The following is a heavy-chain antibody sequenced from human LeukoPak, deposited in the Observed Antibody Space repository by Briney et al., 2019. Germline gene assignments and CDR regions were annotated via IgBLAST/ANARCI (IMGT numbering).Heavy chain of an antibody. V-gene: IGHV4-31*03. D-gene: IGHD2-15*01. CDR1: GGSISSGGYY. J-gene: IGHJ6*04. CDR2: IYYSGST. Sequence: PSETLSLTCTVSGGSISSGGYYWSWIRQHPGKGLEWIGYIYYSGSTYYNPSLKSRVTISVDTSKNQFSLKLSSVTAADTAVYYSARDRPYCSGGSCYCYYYGMDVWGKGTTVTVSS. CDR3: ARDRPYCSGGSCYCYYYGMDV.